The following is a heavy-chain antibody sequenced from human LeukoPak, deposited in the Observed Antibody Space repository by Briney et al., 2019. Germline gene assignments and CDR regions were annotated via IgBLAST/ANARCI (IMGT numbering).Heavy chain of an antibody. CDR3: ANALGQRAWLYDY. Sequence: SVKGRFTIFRDNSKNTLYLRMNSLSAEDAAVYYCANALGQRAWLYDYWGQGTLVTVSS. D-gene: IGHD3-22*01. V-gene: IGHV3-53*01. J-gene: IGHJ4*02.